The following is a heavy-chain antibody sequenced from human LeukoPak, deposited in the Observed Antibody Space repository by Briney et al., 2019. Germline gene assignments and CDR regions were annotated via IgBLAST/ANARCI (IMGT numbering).Heavy chain of an antibody. Sequence: SETLSLTCTVSGGSMRSYYWSWIRQPPGKGLEWIGYIYYSGSTTYNPSLKSRVTISVDTSKNQFSLKLSSVTAADTAVYYCSRENGAFSPFGYWGQGTLVTV. V-gene: IGHV4-59*12. J-gene: IGHJ4*02. CDR3: SRENGAFSPFGY. D-gene: IGHD2-8*01. CDR2: IYYSGST. CDR1: GGSMRSYY.